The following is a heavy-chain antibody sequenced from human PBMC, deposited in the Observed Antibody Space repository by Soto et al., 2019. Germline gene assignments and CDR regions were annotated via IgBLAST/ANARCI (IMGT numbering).Heavy chain of an antibody. CDR2: IYWDDDK. J-gene: IGHJ4*02. CDR3: AHIVVAGLGYYFDY. D-gene: IGHD6-19*01. Sequence: QITLKESGPTLVKPTQTLTLTCTFSGFSLSSTRMAVGWIRQPPGKALEWLALIYWDDDKRYSPFLNSRPTIPKDTSKHQVVLTMPNMDPVDTARYYCAHIVVAGLGYYFDYWGQGTLVTVSS. CDR1: GFSLSSTRMA. V-gene: IGHV2-5*02.